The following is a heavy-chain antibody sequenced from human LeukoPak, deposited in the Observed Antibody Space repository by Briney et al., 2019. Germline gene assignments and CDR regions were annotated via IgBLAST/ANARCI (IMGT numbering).Heavy chain of an antibody. CDR2: IRGGGSNT. V-gene: IGHV3-23*01. J-gene: IGHJ3*01. CDR1: GFTFNNYA. Sequence: GRSLGLSCAASGFTFNNYAMNWVRQAPGKGLEWVSYIRGGGSNTRYSDSVKGRFIISRDNSKNILYLQMNSLRAEDTAIYYCAKCSASYSNDAFDVWGRGTMVTVSS. CDR3: AKCSASYSNDAFDV. D-gene: IGHD3-10*02.